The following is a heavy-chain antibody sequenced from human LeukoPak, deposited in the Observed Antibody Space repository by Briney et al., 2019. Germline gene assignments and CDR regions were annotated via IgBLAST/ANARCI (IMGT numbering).Heavy chain of an antibody. CDR1: GYTFTSYG. D-gene: IGHD6-19*01. CDR2: ISAYNGNT. Sequence: ASVKVSCKASGYTFTSYGISWVRQAPGQGLEWMGWISAYNGNTNYAQKLQGRVTMTTDTSTSTAYMELRSLRSDDTAVYYCARDTSEYSSGIDAFDIWGQGTMVTVSS. J-gene: IGHJ3*02. V-gene: IGHV1-18*01. CDR3: ARDTSEYSSGIDAFDI.